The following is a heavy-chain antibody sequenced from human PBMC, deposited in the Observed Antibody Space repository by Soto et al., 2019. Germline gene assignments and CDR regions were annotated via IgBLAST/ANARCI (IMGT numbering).Heavy chain of an antibody. CDR1: GGSISSYY. CDR3: ARQSLWSGYYDDYYYYMDV. D-gene: IGHD3-3*01. J-gene: IGHJ6*03. Sequence: SETLSLTCTVSGGSISSYYWSWIRQPPGKGLEWIGYIYYSGSTNYNPSLKSRVTISVDTSKSQFSLKLSSVTAADTAVYYCARQSLWSGYYDDYYYYMDVWGKGTTVTVSS. CDR2: IYYSGST. V-gene: IGHV4-59*08.